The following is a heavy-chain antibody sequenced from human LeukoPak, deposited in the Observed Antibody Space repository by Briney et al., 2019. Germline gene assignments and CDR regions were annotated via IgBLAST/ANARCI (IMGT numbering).Heavy chain of an antibody. V-gene: IGHV1-69*05. J-gene: IGHJ4*02. Sequence: SVKVSCKASGGTFSSYAISWVRQAPGQGLEWMGGIIPIFGTANYARKFQGRVTITTDESTSTAYMELSSLRSEDTAVFYCARLNTAMANFDYWGQGTLVTVSS. D-gene: IGHD5-18*01. CDR2: IIPIFGTA. CDR1: GGTFSSYA. CDR3: ARLNTAMANFDY.